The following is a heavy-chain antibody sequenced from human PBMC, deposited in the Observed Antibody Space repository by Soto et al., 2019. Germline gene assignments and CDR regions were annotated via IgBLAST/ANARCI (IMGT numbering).Heavy chain of an antibody. CDR2: IYYSGST. CDR1: GGSVSGGNYY. V-gene: IGHV4-61*01. Sequence: PSETLSLTCTVSGGSVSGGNYYWSWIRQPPGKGLECIGYIYYSGSTNYNPSLKSRVTISVDTSKNQFSLKLSSVTAADTAVYYCARQSYSFDSSGYDYYRFFDFWGQGTLVTVSS. D-gene: IGHD3-22*01. J-gene: IGHJ4*02. CDR3: ARQSYSFDSSGYDYYRFFDF.